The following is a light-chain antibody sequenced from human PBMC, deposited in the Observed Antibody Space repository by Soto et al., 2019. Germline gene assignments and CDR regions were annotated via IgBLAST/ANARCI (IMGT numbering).Light chain of an antibody. J-gene: IGKJ5*01. V-gene: IGKV1-39*01. CDR3: QQSYKTPHT. CDR1: HSISSY. CDR2: AAS. Sequence: DIQMTQSPSSLSASVGDRVTITCLASHSISSYLNCYQQKPGKAPKLLIYAASSLQSGVPSRFSGSGSGTDFTLTISSLQPEDFATYYCQQSYKTPHTLGQGTRLEI.